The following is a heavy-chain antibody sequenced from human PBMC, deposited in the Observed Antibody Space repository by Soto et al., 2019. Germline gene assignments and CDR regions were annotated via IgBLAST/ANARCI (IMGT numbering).Heavy chain of an antibody. D-gene: IGHD3-16*01. CDR1: GYTFTSYG. CDR2: ISAYNGNT. J-gene: IGHJ4*02. CDR3: ARDPGTEGGVEGFDH. V-gene: IGHV1-18*04. Sequence: ASVKVSCKASGYTFTSYGISWVRQAPGQGLEWMGWISAYNGNTNYAQKLQGRVTMTTDTSTSTAYMELRSLRSDDTAVYYCARDPGTEGGVEGFDHWGQGTLVTVSS.